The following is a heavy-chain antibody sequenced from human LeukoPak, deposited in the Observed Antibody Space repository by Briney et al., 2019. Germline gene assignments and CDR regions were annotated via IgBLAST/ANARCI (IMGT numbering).Heavy chain of an antibody. CDR2: INHSGST. Sequence: SETLSLSSAVYGWSFSSYYRSWVRQPPGKGLEWIGEINHSGSTNYNPSLKSRVTISVDTSKHQFSLKLSSVTAADTAVYYCARGDVYYESCDCCYWGQGTLVTVSS. V-gene: IGHV4-34*01. D-gene: IGHD3-22*01. J-gene: IGHJ4*02. CDR1: GWSFSSYY. CDR3: ARGDVYYESCDCCY.